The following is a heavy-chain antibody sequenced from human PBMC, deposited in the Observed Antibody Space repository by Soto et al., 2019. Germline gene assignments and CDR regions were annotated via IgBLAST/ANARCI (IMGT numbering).Heavy chain of an antibody. CDR2: ISYSGTT. Sequence: PSETLSLTCTVSGGSLSSYYWSWIRRPPGMGLEWIASISYSGTTNYNSSLKSRVTISIDTSKNQFSLKFNSVTAVDTAVYYCAREGYNFGPFDYWGQGALVTVSS. CDR1: GGSLSSYY. CDR3: AREGYNFGPFDY. D-gene: IGHD5-18*01. V-gene: IGHV4-59*01. J-gene: IGHJ4*02.